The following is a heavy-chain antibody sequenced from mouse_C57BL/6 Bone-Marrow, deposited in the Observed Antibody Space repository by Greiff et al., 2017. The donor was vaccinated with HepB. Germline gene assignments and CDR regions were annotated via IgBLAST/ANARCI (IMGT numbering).Heavy chain of an antibody. CDR3: ARDQGYGSSWFAY. V-gene: IGHV5-16*01. D-gene: IGHD1-1*01. CDR2: INYDGSST. CDR1: GFTFSDYY. Sequence: EVQVVESEGGLVQPGSSMKLSCTASGFTFSDYYMAWVRQVPEKGLEWVANINYDGSSTYYLDSLKSRFIISRDNAKNILYLQMSSLKSEDTATYYCARDQGYGSSWFAYWGQGTLVTVSA. J-gene: IGHJ3*01.